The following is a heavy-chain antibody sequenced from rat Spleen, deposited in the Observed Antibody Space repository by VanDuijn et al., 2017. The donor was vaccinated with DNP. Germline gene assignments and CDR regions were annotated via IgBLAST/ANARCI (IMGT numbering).Heavy chain of an antibody. D-gene: IGHD1-11*01. CDR2: INKDSSTI. CDR1: GINFNDYW. CDR3: AKGPNYGGDSDYFDS. Sequence: EVKLVESGGGLVQPGRSLKLSCAASGINFNDYWMGWVRQAPGKGLEWIGQINKDSSTITYIPSLKDKFTISRDNDQNTLYLQMSKLGSEDTAIYYCAKGPNYGGDSDYFDSWGQGVMVTVSS. J-gene: IGHJ2*01. V-gene: IGHV4-2*01.